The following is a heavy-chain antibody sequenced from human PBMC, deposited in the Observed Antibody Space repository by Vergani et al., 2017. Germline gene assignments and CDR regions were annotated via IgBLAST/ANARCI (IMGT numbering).Heavy chain of an antibody. CDR3: ARGDSSSSLYYYYYMDV. CDR1: GFTFSSYW. CDR2: INSDGSST. J-gene: IGHJ6*03. Sequence: EVQLVESGGGVVQPGGSLRLSCAASGFTFSSYWMHWVRQAPGKGLVWVSRINSDGSSTSYADSVKGRFTISRDNAKNTLYLQMNSLRAEDTAVYYCARGDSSSSLYYYYYMDVWGKGTTVTVSS. V-gene: IGHV3-74*02. D-gene: IGHD6-6*01.